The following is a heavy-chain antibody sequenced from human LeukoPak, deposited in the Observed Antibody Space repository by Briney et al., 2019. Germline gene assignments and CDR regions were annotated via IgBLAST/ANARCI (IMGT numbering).Heavy chain of an antibody. CDR1: GFTFNRFW. CDR3: AREVTIFGVVIMDY. D-gene: IGHD3-3*01. J-gene: IGHJ4*02. V-gene: IGHV3-74*01. CDR2: IISDGSST. Sequence: GGSLRLSCAASGFTFNRFWMHWVRQAPGKGLVWVSRIISDGSSTNYADSVKGRFTISRDNAKNTLHLQMNSLRAEDTALYYCAREVTIFGVVIMDYWGQGTLVTVSS.